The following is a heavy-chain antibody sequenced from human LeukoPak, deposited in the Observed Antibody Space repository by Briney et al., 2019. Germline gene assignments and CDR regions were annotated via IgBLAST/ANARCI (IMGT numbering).Heavy chain of an antibody. J-gene: IGHJ6*02. CDR3: AGDRMVRGYYYYGMDV. V-gene: IGHV1-46*01. CDR1: GYTFTSYY. Sequence: ASVKVSSTASGYTFTSYYMHWVRQAPGQGLEWMGIINPSGGSTSYAQKFQGRVTMTRDTSTSTVYMELSSLRSEDTAVYYCAGDRMVRGYYYYGMDVWGQGTTVTVSS. CDR2: INPSGGST. D-gene: IGHD3-10*01.